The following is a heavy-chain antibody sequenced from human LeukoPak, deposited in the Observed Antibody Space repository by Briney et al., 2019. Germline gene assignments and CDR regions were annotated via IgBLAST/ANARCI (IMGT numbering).Heavy chain of an antibody. D-gene: IGHD3-3*01. J-gene: IGHJ4*02. Sequence: GGSLRLSCAATGFTSSNYAMSWVRQAPGKRLEWGSPISGSGYSTYYADSVMGRFAISRDNSKNTLYLQMNSLRAEDTAVYYCAKAVYDFWSGYQFDYWGQGTLATVSS. V-gene: IGHV3-23*01. CDR3: AKAVYDFWSGYQFDY. CDR1: GFTSSNYA. CDR2: ISGSGYST.